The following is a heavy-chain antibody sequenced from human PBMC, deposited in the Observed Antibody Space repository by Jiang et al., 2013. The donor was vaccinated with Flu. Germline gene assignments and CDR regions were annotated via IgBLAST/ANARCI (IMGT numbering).Heavy chain of an antibody. CDR2: LKSRRDGGTA. V-gene: IGHV3-15*07. CDR1: GFTFIEAW. Sequence: VQLLESGGGLVKPGGSLRLSCVGSGFTFIEAWMNWVRQAPGKGLEWVGRLKSRRDGGTADYAAPVKGRFTISRDDSKNTVYLQMDSLKTEDTGVYYCVTDYYWILRDWGQGNLVTVSS. J-gene: IGHJ4*02. D-gene: IGHD3-10*01. CDR3: VTDYYWILRD.